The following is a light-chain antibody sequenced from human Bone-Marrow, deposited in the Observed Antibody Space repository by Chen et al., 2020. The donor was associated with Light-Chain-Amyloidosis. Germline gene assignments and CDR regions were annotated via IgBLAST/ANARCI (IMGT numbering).Light chain of an antibody. CDR3: QSADSSGTYEVI. CDR1: DLPTKY. J-gene: IGLJ2*01. CDR2: RDT. V-gene: IGLV3-25*03. Sequence: SYELTQPPSVSVSPGQPARLTCSGDDLPTKYAYWYQQKPGQAPVLVIHRDTERPSGISERFSGSSSGTTDPLTISGVQAEDEADYHCQSADSSGTYEVIFGGGTKLTVL.